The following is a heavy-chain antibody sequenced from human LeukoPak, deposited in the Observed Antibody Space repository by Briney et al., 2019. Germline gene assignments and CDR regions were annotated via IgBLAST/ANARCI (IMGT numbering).Heavy chain of an antibody. CDR1: GYTFTNYA. Sequence: ASVKVSCKASGYTFTNYAMNWVRQVPGQGLEWMGWISAYNGNTNYAQKLQGRVTMTTDTSTSTAYMELRSLRSDDTAVYYCARDYYGDYLDAFDIWGQGTMVTVSS. CDR3: ARDYYGDYLDAFDI. CDR2: ISAYNGNT. J-gene: IGHJ3*02. V-gene: IGHV1-18*01. D-gene: IGHD4-17*01.